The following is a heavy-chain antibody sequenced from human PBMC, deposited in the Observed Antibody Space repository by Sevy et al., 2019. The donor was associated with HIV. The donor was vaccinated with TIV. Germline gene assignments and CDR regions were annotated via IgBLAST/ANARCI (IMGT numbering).Heavy chain of an antibody. CDR2: IYYSGST. CDR1: GGSISSYY. J-gene: IGHJ6*03. V-gene: IGHV4-59*01. CDR3: ARGATTYYYYYMDV. Sequence: SETLSLTCTVSGGSISSYYWSWIRQPPGKGLEWIGYIYYSGSTNYNPSLKSRVTISVDTSKNQFSLKLSSVTAADTAVYYCARGATTYYYYYMDVWGKGTTVTVSS. D-gene: IGHD1-26*01.